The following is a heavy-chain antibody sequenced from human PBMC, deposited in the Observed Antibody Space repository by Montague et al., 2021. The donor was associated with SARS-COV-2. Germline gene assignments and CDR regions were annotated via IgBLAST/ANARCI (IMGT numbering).Heavy chain of an antibody. V-gene: IGHV4-31*03. CDR3: ARGSGYYDSSGYSYDAFDI. D-gene: IGHD3-22*01. Sequence: TLSLTCTVSGGSISSGGYYWSWIRQHPGKGLEWIGYIYHTGSTHYNPSLKSRVTISKETSKDHFTLNLSSVTAADSAVYYCARGSGYYDSSGYSYDAFDIWGQGTKVIVSS. CDR2: IYHTGST. CDR1: GGSISSGGYY. J-gene: IGHJ3*02.